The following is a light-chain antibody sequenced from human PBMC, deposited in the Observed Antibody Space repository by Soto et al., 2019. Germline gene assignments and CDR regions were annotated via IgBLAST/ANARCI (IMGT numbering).Light chain of an antibody. CDR1: QSISSW. CDR3: QQYNSPPAT. J-gene: IGKJ1*01. Sequence: DIQMTQSPSTLSASLGDRVTITCRASQSISSWLAWYQQKPGKAPKLLIYKASSLESGVPSRFSGSGSGTEFTLTISSLQPDDFATYYCQQYNSPPATFGQGTKVEIK. V-gene: IGKV1-5*03. CDR2: KAS.